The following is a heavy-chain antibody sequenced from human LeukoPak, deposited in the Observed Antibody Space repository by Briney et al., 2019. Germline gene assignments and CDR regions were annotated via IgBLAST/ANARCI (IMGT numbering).Heavy chain of an antibody. D-gene: IGHD4-17*01. CDR1: GGSISSGSYY. V-gene: IGHV4-61*02. CDR2: IYTSGST. J-gene: IGHJ6*03. Sequence: PSETLSLTCTVSGGSISSGSYYWSWIRQPAGKGLEWIGRIYTSGSTNYNPSLKSRVTISVDTSKNQFSLKLSSVTAADTAVYYCARDYGVYYMDVWGKGTTVTVSS. CDR3: ARDYGVYYMDV.